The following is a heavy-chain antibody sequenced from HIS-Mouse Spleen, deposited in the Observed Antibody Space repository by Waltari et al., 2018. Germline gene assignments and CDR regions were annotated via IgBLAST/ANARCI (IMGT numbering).Heavy chain of an antibody. CDR2: ISYDGSNK. V-gene: IGHV3-30*18. J-gene: IGHJ4*02. CDR3: AKDKHHAFDY. Sequence: QVQLVESGGGVVQPGRSLRLSCAASGSPFGSYGMPWVRQAPGKGLEWVAVISYDGSNKYYADSVKGRFTISRDNSKNTLYLQMNSLRAEDTAVYYCAKDKHHAFDYWGQGTLVTVSS. CDR1: GSPFGSYG.